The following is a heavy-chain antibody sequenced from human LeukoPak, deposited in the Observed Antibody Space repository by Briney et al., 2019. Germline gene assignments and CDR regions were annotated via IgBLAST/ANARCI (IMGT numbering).Heavy chain of an antibody. V-gene: IGHV1-69*06. Sequence: GASVKVSCKASGGTFSSYAIGWVRQAPGQGLEWMGGIIPIFGTANYAQKFQGRVTITADKSTSTAYMELSSLRSEDTAVYYCAREKPGALDYWGQGTLVTVSS. J-gene: IGHJ4*02. CDR3: AREKPGALDY. CDR1: GGTFSSYA. CDR2: IIPIFGTA. D-gene: IGHD1-14*01.